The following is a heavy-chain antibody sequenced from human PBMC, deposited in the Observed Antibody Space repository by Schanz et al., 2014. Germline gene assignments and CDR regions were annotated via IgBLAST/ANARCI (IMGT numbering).Heavy chain of an antibody. D-gene: IGHD1-26*01. V-gene: IGHV4-39*01. CDR3: ARPNSASYRIYYFDY. CDR2: VYYSGGS. CDR1: GDSISTSYY. J-gene: IGHJ4*02. Sequence: QVQLQESGPGLVKPSETLSLTCTVSGDSISTSYYWGWIRQPPGKGLEWIGSVYYSGGSYYNPSPNTRFPFSLDPSKTQFSLRLTSVTAADTAVYYCARPNSASYRIYYFDYWGQGTLVTVSS.